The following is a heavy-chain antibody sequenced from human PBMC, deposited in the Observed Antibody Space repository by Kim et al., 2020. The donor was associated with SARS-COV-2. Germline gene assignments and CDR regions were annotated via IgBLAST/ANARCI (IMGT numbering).Heavy chain of an antibody. Sequence: NDYAVSVKSRITINPDTSKNQFSLQLTSVTPEDTAVYYCAKEGGVGNFDCWGQGTLVTVSS. CDR3: AKEGGVGNFDC. V-gene: IGHV6-1*01. CDR2: N. J-gene: IGHJ4*02. D-gene: IGHD1-26*01.